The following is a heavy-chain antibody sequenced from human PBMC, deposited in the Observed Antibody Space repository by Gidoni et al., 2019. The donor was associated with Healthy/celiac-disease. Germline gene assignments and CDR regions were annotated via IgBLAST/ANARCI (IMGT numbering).Heavy chain of an antibody. CDR3: ARAYGSQRWAFDY. CDR1: GGTFSSYA. J-gene: IGHJ4*02. D-gene: IGHD2-15*01. CDR2: IIPIVGTA. V-gene: IGHV1-69*01. Sequence: QVQLVKSGAEVKKPGSSVKVSCKASGGTFSSYAISWVRQAPGQGLEWMGGIIPIVGTANDAQKFQGRVTITADESTSTAYMGLSSLRSEDTAVYYCARAYGSQRWAFDYWGQGTLVTVSS.